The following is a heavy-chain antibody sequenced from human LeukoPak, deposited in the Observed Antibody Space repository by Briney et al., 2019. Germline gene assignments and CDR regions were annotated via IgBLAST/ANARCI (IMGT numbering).Heavy chain of an antibody. D-gene: IGHD6-19*01. V-gene: IGHV4-34*01. J-gene: IGHJ4*02. CDR3: AHRGLYSSGSTYYFDY. Sequence: PSETLSLTCAVYVGSFGGYYWSWIRHPPWKGLEWLGEINHSGSTNYNPSLKSRVTISVDTSKNQFSLKLSSVTAADTAVYYCAHRGLYSSGSTYYFDYWGQGTLVTVSS. CDR2: INHSGST. CDR1: VGSFGGYY.